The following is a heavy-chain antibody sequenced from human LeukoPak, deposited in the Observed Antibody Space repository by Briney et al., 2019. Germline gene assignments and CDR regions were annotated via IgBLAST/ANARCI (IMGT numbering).Heavy chain of an antibody. CDR2: ISVSGAGT. D-gene: IGHD1-26*01. Sequence: GGSLRLSCAASGFAFGTYWMNWVRQAPGKGLEWVSSISVSGAGTYYADSVKGRFTISRDNSKNTLYLQMNSLRAEDTAVYYCAKREAYCFDYWGQGTLVTVSS. J-gene: IGHJ4*02. V-gene: IGHV3-23*01. CDR1: GFAFGTYW. CDR3: AKREAYCFDY.